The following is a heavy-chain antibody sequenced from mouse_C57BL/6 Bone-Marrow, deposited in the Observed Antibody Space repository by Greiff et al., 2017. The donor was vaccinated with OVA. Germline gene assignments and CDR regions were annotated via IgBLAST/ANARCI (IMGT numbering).Heavy chain of an antibody. J-gene: IGHJ1*03. CDR2: IWSGGST. CDR3: ARNEGGLRLWYFDV. D-gene: IGHD2-4*01. CDR1: GFSLTSYG. Sequence: VQLQQSGPGLVQPSQSLSITCTVSGFSLTSYGVHWVRQSPGKGLEWLGVIWSGGSTDYNAAFISRLSISKDNSKSQVFFKMNSLQADDTAIYSCARNEGGLRLWYFDVWGTGTTVTVSS. V-gene: IGHV2-2*01.